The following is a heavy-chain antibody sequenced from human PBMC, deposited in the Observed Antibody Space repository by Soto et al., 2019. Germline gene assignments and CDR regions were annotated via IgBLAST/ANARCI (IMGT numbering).Heavy chain of an antibody. CDR1: GDSISTNSYS. Sequence: ETLSLTCTVSGDSISTNSYSWGWIRQAPGKGLEWVSVIYSGDTTYYADSVKGRFTISRDHSKNTLYLQMNSLRAEDTAVYYCARDLRTLYGMDVWGQGTTVTVSS. CDR3: ARDLRTLYGMDV. V-gene: IGHV3-53*01. CDR2: IYSGDTT. J-gene: IGHJ6*02.